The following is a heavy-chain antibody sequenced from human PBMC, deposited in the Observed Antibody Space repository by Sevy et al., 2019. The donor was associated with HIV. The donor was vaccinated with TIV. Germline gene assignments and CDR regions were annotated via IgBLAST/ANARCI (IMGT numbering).Heavy chain of an antibody. J-gene: IGHJ4*02. CDR3: AHGTFGRFES. CDR1: GFTFSANW. CDR2: IKADGGDK. D-gene: IGHD3-16*01. V-gene: IGHV3-7*01. Sequence: GGSLRLSCAASGFTFSANWMNWVRQAPGKGLEWVANIKADGGDKHYVDSVEGRFTISRENAKNLLFLQMNSLRVEDTAVYYCAHGTFGRFESWGQGTLVTVSS.